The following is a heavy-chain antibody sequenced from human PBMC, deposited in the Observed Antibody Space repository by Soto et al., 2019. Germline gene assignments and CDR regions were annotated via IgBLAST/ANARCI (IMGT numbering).Heavy chain of an antibody. V-gene: IGHV1-58*01. CDR3: ETANNTSPFDY. D-gene: IGHD1-26*01. J-gene: IGHJ4*02. CDR2: IIVDSGNT. Sequence: GASVKVSCKASGFTFADSAVQWVRQARGQSLEWIGRIIVDSGNTKSAEKFTERVSMSWDMSTSTAFMELRSLSSDDTAVYYCETANNTSPFDYWGLGTLVTVYS. CDR1: GFTFADSA.